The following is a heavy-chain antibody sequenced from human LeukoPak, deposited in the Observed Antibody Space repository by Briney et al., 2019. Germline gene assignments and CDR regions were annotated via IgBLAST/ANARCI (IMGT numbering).Heavy chain of an antibody. CDR2: ISAYNGNT. Sequence: ASVKVSCKASGYTFTSYDISWVRQAPGQGLEWMGWISAYNGNTNYAQKLQGRVTMTTDTSTSTAYMELRSLRSDDTAVYYCARVPGTTNSNYYYYYMDVWGKGTTVTVSS. CDR1: GYTFTSYD. J-gene: IGHJ6*03. V-gene: IGHV1-18*01. CDR3: ARVPGTTNSNYYYYYMDV. D-gene: IGHD1-7*01.